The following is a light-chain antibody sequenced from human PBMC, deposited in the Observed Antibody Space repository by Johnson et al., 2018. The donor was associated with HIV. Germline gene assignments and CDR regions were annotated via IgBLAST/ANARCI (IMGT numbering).Light chain of an antibody. J-gene: IGLJ1*01. CDR1: SSNIGNNY. V-gene: IGLV1-51*02. CDR2: ENN. CDR3: GTWDSSLSARYV. Sequence: QSFLTQPPSMSAAPGQKVTISCSTSSSNIGNNYVSWYQQLPGTAPKLLIYENNKRPSGIPDRFSGSKSGTSATLGITGLQTGDEADYYCGTWDSSLSARYVFGTGTKVTVL.